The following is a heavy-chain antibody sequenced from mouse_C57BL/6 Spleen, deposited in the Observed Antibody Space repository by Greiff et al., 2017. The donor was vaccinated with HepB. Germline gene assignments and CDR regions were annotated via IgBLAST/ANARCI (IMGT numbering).Heavy chain of an antibody. D-gene: IGHD2-3*01. V-gene: IGHV5-17*01. CDR3: AREKDGYYFAY. CDR2: ISSGSSTI. J-gene: IGHJ3*01. CDR1: GFTFSDYG. Sequence: EVQLQESGGGLVKPGGSLKLSCAASGFTFSDYGMHWVRQAPEKGLEWVAYISSGSSTIYYADTVKGRFTISRDNAKNTLFLQMTSLRSEDTAMYYCAREKDGYYFAYWGQGTLVTVSA.